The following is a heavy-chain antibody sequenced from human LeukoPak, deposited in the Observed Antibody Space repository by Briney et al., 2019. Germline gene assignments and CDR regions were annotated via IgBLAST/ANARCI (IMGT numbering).Heavy chain of an antibody. J-gene: IGHJ4*02. V-gene: IGHV3-21*01. CDR3: ARLYSSSWYSNY. D-gene: IGHD6-13*01. Sequence: GGSLRLSCAASGFTFSSYRMNWVRQAPGKGLEWVSSISSSSSYIYYADSVEGRITVSRDNAKNSLYLQMNSLRAEDTAVYYCARLYSSSWYSNYWGQGTLVTGSS. CDR1: GFTFSSYR. CDR2: ISSSSSYI.